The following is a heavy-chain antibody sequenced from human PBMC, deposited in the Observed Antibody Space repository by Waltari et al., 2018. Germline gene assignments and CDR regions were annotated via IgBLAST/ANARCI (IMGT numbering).Heavy chain of an antibody. CDR1: GFTLGHCG. D-gene: IGHD6-13*01. Sequence: QVHVVESGGGVVQPGGSLRLYCPASGFTLGHCGMHGVRQAPGKGLEWVAVIQYDGSIKNYADSVKGRFTISRENSKNTLYLEMKSLRAEDTAVYYCAREYSRICFHALDGWGQGTAVTVSS. CDR2: IQYDGSIK. V-gene: IGHV3-33*05. CDR3: AREYSRICFHALDG. J-gene: IGHJ6*02.